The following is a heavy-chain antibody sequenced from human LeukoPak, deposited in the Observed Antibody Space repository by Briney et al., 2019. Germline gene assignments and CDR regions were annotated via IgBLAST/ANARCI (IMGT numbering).Heavy chain of an antibody. CDR2: INTNTGNP. CDR3: ARDKFGLLWFGESRGHWFDP. D-gene: IGHD3-10*01. J-gene: IGHJ5*02. V-gene: IGHV7-4-1*02. CDR1: GYTFTSYA. Sequence: ASVKVSCKASGYTFTSYAMNWVRQAPGQGLEWMGWINTNTGNPTYAQGFTGRFVFSLDTSVSTAYLQISSQKAEDTAVYYCARDKFGLLWFGESRGHWFDPWGQGTLVTVSS.